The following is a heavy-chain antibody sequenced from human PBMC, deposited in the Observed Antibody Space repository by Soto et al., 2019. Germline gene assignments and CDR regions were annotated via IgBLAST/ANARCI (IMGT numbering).Heavy chain of an antibody. J-gene: IGHJ4*02. V-gene: IGHV4-4*02. Sequence: SETLSLTWAVSGGSISSSNWWSFFRQPPGKGLEWIGEIYHSGSTNYNPSLKSRVTISVDKSKNQFSLKLSSVTAADTAVYYCARRYSSSSVRFFDYWGQGTLVTVSS. CDR3: ARRYSSSSVRFFDY. D-gene: IGHD6-6*01. CDR2: IYHSGST. CDR1: GGSISSSNW.